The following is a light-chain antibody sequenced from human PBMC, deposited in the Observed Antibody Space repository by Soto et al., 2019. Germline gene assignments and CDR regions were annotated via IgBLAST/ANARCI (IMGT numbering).Light chain of an antibody. CDR2: DAS. J-gene: IGKJ1*01. Sequence: DIHLNQSPSSLSASVGDRVTIACRATQGIGTYLTWYPQKPGRAPNLLISDASTLQTGAPYRFSGRASATDFTLTISSLQPEDVVTYLGQQPDTTPPWTFGEGTRVEI. V-gene: IGKV1-39*01. CDR3: QQPDTTPPWT. CDR1: QGIGTY.